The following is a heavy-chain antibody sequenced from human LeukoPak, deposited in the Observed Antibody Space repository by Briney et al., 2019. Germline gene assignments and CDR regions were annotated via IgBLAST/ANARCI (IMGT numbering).Heavy chain of an antibody. Sequence: GASVKVSCKASGYTFTGYYMYWVRQAPGQGLEWMGWISAYNGNTNYAQKLQGRVTMTTDTSTSTAYMELRSLRSDDTAVYYCARDVRAAAGTDYYYCYYMDVWGKGTTVTVSS. CDR3: ARDVRAAAGTDYYYCYYMDV. V-gene: IGHV1-18*01. D-gene: IGHD6-13*01. J-gene: IGHJ6*03. CDR1: GYTFTGYY. CDR2: ISAYNGNT.